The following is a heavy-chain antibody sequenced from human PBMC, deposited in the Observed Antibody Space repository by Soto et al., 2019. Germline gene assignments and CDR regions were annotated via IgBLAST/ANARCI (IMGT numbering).Heavy chain of an antibody. J-gene: IGHJ5*02. D-gene: IGHD2-8*01. CDR3: ARLSRRVAQESNYFDP. Sequence: GESLKISCKVSGDSFSTSWMGWVRQLPGKGLEWMGIIYPGDSDSRYGPSFEGHVTFSVDKSISTAYLEWSSLKASDTAIYYCARLSRRVAQESNYFDPWGQGTLVTVSS. V-gene: IGHV5-51*01. CDR2: IYPGDSDS. CDR1: GDSFSTSW.